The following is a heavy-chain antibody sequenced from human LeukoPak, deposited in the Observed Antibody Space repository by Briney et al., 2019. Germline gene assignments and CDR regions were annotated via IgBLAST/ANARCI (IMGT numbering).Heavy chain of an antibody. CDR2: ISYDGSNK. CDR1: GFTFSSYA. Sequence: GGSLRLSCAASGFTFSSYAMSWVRQAPGKGLEWVAVISYDGSNKYYADSVKGRFTISRDNSKNTLYLQMNSLRAEDTAVYYCARDSAGGGNWFDPWGQGTLVTVSS. V-gene: IGHV3-30-3*01. J-gene: IGHJ5*02. D-gene: IGHD3-16*01. CDR3: ARDSAGGGNWFDP.